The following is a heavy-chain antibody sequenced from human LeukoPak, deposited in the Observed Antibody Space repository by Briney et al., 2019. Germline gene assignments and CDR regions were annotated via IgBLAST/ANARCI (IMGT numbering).Heavy chain of an antibody. D-gene: IGHD6-6*01. CDR1: GYTFTGYY. V-gene: IGHV1-2*02. CDR2: INANSGGT. CDR3: ATAARRGEIEY. J-gene: IGHJ4*02. Sequence: ASVKVSCKASGYTFTGYYMHWVRQAPGQGLEWMGWINANSGGTNYAQKFQGRVTMTRDTSISTAYMELSRLRSDDTAVYYCATAARRGEIEYWGQGTLVTVSS.